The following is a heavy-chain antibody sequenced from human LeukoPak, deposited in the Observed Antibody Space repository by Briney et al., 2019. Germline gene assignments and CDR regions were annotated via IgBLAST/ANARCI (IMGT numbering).Heavy chain of an antibody. CDR3: ARGPGYCSGGSCYSIYMDV. CDR1: VGSFSGYY. D-gene: IGHD2-15*01. CDR2: INHSGST. Sequence: SETLSLTCAVYVGSFSGYYWTWIRQPPGKGLEWIGEINHSGSTNYNPSLKSRVTISVDTSKNQYSLKLSSVTAADTAVYYCARGPGYCSGGSCYSIYMDVWGKGTTVAVSS. V-gene: IGHV4-34*01. J-gene: IGHJ6*03.